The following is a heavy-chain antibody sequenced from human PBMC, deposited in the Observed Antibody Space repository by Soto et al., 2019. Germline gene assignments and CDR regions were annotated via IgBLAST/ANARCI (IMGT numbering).Heavy chain of an antibody. V-gene: IGHV1-69*12. CDR2: IIPSSGSP. J-gene: IGHJ4*02. D-gene: IGHD3-3*01. CDR1: GGTFSISV. Sequence: QVQLVQSGAEVKKPGSSVKVSCKTSGGTFSISVISWVRQAPGQGLEWMGGIIPSSGSPNYAQNVQGRVSITAEDSTSTAYMELRSLRSTDTAVYYCAPFSRGTSSGFTSYWGQGTRVSVSS. CDR3: APFSRGTSSGFTSY.